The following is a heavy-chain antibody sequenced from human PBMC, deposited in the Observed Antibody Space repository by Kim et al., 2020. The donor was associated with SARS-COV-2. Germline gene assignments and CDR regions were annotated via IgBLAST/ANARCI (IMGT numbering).Heavy chain of an antibody. CDR1: GFTFTSSA. Sequence: SVKVSCKASGFTFTSSAMQWVRQARGQRLEWIGWIVVGSGNTNYAQKFQERVTITRDMSTSTAYMELSSLRSEDTAVYYCAASMGNGSGSSYWGQGTLVTVSS. V-gene: IGHV1-58*02. CDR2: IVVGSGNT. CDR3: AASMGNGSGSSY. J-gene: IGHJ4*02. D-gene: IGHD3-10*01.